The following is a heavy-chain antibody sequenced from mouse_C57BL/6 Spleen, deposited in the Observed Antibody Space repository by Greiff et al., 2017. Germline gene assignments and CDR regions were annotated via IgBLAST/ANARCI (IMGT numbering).Heavy chain of an antibody. Sequence: QVQLQQPGAELVKPGASVKLSCKASGYTFTSYWMPWVKQRPGRGLEWVGRIDPNSGGTKYHEKFKSKDTLTVDKPSRTAYMQLISLTSEDSAVSYCARRDGYYYAIDYWGQGTTVTVAS. CDR3: ARRDGYYYAIDY. D-gene: IGHD2-3*01. CDR1: GYTFTSYW. J-gene: IGHJ4*01. CDR2: IDPNSGGT. V-gene: IGHV1-72*01.